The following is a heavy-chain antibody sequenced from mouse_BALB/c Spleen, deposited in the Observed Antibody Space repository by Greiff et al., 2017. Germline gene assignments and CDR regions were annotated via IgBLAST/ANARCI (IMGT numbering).Heavy chain of an antibody. D-gene: IGHD1-2*01. J-gene: IGHJ3*01. CDR1: GFNIKDYY. Sequence: EVQLQESGAELVRSGASVKLSCTASGFNIKDYYMHWVKQRPEQGLEWIGWIDPENGDTEYAPKFQGKATMTADTSSNTAYLQLSSLTSEDTAVYYCNTLLRPTWFAYWGQGTLVTVSA. CDR2: IDPENGDT. V-gene: IGHV14-4*02. CDR3: NTLLRPTWFAY.